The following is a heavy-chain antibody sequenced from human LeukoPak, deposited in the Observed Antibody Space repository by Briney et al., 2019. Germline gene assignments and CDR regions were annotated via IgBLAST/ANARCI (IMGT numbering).Heavy chain of an antibody. V-gene: IGHV1-8*01. CDR3: ARFGAVADNYYYYGMDV. Sequence: GAAVRVSCEASGYTLTSYDINGVREATGQGCEWRGWMNHNSGNTGYAQKFQGRVTMARITSISTTYMELSRLRSENTAVYDWARFGAVADNYYYYGMDVWGQGTTVTVSS. J-gene: IGHJ6*02. CDR2: MNHNSGNT. CDR1: GYTLTSYD. D-gene: IGHD6-19*01.